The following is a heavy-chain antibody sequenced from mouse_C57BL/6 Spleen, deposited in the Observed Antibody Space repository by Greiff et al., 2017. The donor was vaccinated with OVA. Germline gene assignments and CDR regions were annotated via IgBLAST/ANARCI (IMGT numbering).Heavy chain of an antibody. CDR1: GFTFSSYA. CDR2: ISDGGSYT. Sequence: EVQLQQSGGGLVKPGGSLKLSCAASGFTFSSYAMSWVRQTPEKRLEWVATISDGGSYTYYPDNVKGRFTISRDNAKNNLYLQMSHLKSEDTAMYYCAREGIYPFAYWGQGTLVTVSA. J-gene: IGHJ3*01. V-gene: IGHV5-4*01. D-gene: IGHD2-1*01. CDR3: AREGIYPFAY.